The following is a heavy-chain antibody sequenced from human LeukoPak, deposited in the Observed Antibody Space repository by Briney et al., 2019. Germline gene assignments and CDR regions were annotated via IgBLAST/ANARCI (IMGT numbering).Heavy chain of an antibody. Sequence: SRTLSLTCTVSGGSISSGGYYWSWIRQHPGKGLEWIGYIYYSGSTYYNPSLKSRVTISVDTSKNQFSLKLSSVTAADTAVYYCARDKNFFSNWFDPWGQGTLVTVSS. CDR3: ARDKNFFSNWFDP. D-gene: IGHD2/OR15-2a*01. V-gene: IGHV4-31*03. CDR1: GGSISSGGYY. J-gene: IGHJ5*02. CDR2: IYYSGST.